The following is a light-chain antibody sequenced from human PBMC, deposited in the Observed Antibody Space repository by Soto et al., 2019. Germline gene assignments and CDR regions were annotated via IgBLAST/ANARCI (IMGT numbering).Light chain of an antibody. CDR3: QLYGSYMFT. CDR2: GAS. V-gene: IGKV3-20*01. CDR1: QSINSNF. Sequence: EVVLTQSPGPLSLSPGERVTLSCRTSQSINSNFLSWFQQKPGQPPRLLLYGASKRAAGTPDRFSGAGSGTDFTLIISRLEPEDSAIYRCQLYGSYMFTFGQGTKVEI. J-gene: IGKJ2*01.